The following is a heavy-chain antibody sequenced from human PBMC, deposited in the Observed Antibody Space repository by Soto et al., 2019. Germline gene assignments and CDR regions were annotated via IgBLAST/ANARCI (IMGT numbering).Heavy chain of an antibody. CDR1: GYTFTSYG. CDR2: ISAYNGNT. Sequence: QVQLVQSGAEVKKPGASVKVSCKASGYTFTSYGISWVRQAPGQGLEWMGWISAYNGNTNYAQKHQGRVTMTTDTSTSAACMELRSLRSDDTAVYYCARSKYDFWSGYHHWFDPWGQGTLVTVSS. CDR3: ARSKYDFWSGYHHWFDP. J-gene: IGHJ5*02. V-gene: IGHV1-18*01. D-gene: IGHD3-3*01.